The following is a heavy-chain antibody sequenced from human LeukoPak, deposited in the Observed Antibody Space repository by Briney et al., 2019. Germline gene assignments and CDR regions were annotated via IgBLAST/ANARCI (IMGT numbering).Heavy chain of an antibody. CDR2: ISTTSTYI. Sequence: GGSLRLSCAASGFTFSSYSMNWVRQAPGKGLEWISSISTTSTYIYYADSVRGRFTISRDNAKNSLYLQMNSLRAEDTAVYYCARPRYYYGSGSFDYWGQGTLVTVSS. V-gene: IGHV3-21*01. J-gene: IGHJ4*02. CDR1: GFTFSSYS. CDR3: ARPRYYYGSGSFDY. D-gene: IGHD3-10*01.